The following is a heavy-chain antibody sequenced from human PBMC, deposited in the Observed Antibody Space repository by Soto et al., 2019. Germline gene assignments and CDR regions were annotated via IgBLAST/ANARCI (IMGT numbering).Heavy chain of an antibody. J-gene: IGHJ4*02. V-gene: IGHV3-7*01. CDR1: GFTFSSYW. CDR3: ERQSMVRKTYYFDY. D-gene: IGHD3-10*01. CDR2: IKQDGSEK. Sequence: EVQLVESGGGLVQPGGSRRLSCAASGFTFSSYWMSWVRQAPGKGLEWVANIKQDGSEKYYVDSVKGRFTISRDNAKNSLYLQMNSLRAEDTAVYYCERQSMVRKTYYFDYWGQGTLVTVSS.